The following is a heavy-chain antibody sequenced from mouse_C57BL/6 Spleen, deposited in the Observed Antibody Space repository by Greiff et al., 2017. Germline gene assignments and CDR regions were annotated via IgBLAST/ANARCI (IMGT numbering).Heavy chain of an antibody. CDR2: ISYSGST. V-gene: IGHV3-1*01. J-gene: IGHJ4*01. CDR1: GYSITSGYD. D-gene: IGHD1-1*01. CDR3: ARSDYYGSSYAMDY. Sequence: ESGPGMVKPSQSLSLTCTVTGYSITSGYDWHWIRHFPGNKLEWMGYISYSGSTNYNPSLKSRISITHDPSKNHFFLKLNSVTTEDTATYYCARSDYYGSSYAMDYWGQGTSVTVSS.